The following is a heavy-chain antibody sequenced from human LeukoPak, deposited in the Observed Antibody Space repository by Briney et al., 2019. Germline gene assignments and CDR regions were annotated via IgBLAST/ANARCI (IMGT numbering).Heavy chain of an antibody. CDR1: GFTFSSYG. CDR3: AKEGAYDSSGYYYGPVDY. J-gene: IGHJ4*02. D-gene: IGHD3-22*01. Sequence: GGSLRLPCAASGFTFSSYGMHWVRQAPGKGLEWVAVISYDGSNKYYADSVKGRFTISRDNSKNTLYLQMNSLRAEDTAVYYCAKEGAYDSSGYYYGPVDYWGQGTLVTVSS. CDR2: ISYDGSNK. V-gene: IGHV3-30*18.